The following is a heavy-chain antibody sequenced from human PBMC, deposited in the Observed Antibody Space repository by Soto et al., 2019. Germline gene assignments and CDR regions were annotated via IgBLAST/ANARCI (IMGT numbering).Heavy chain of an antibody. V-gene: IGHV1-24*01. Sequence: ASVQVSCKVSGYTLTELSMHWVRQAPGKGLEWMGGFDPEDGETIYAQKFQGRVTMTEDTSTDTAYMELSSLRSEDTAVYYCATVAAVASVEMAHPIYDWGQGTLVIVAS. D-gene: IGHD6-19*01. CDR3: ATVAAVASVEMAHPIYD. J-gene: IGHJ4*02. CDR1: GYTLTELS. CDR2: FDPEDGET.